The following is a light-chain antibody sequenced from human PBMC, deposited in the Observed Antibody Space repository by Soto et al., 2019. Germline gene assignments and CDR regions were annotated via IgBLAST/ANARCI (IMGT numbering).Light chain of an antibody. CDR2: DAS. Sequence: TQSPGALSLSQRQRATLSCRASQSVSSYLAWYQQKPGQAPRLLIYDASNRATGIPARFSGSGSGTDFTLTISSLEPEDFAVYYCQQRSNWPLTFAGGTKVDIK. CDR1: QSVSSY. CDR3: QQRSNWPLT. V-gene: IGKV3-11*01. J-gene: IGKJ4*01.